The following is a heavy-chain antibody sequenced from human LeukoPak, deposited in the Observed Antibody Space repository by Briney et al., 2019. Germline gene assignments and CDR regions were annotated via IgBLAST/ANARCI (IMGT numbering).Heavy chain of an antibody. Sequence: SQTLSLTCAISGDSVSSKSAAWNWIRQSPSRGLEWLGRTYYRSTWYTDYAFSVKSRITVNPDTSKNQFSLQLNSVTPEDTATYYCARNHWGNWYFDLWGPGTLVAVSS. CDR3: ARNHWGNWYFDL. J-gene: IGHJ2*01. CDR1: GDSVSSKSAA. CDR2: TYYRSTWYT. V-gene: IGHV6-1*01. D-gene: IGHD7-27*01.